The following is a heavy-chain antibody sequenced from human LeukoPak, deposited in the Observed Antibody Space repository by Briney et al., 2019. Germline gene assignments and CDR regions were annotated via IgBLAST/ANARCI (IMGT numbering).Heavy chain of an antibody. Sequence: ASVKVSCKVSGYTLTELSMHWVRQAPGKGLEWMGGFDPEDGETIYAQKFQGRVTMTEDTSTDTAYMELSSLRSEDTAVYYCVTAPTILTGSDFAFDIWGQGTMVTVSS. CDR1: GYTLTELS. V-gene: IGHV1-24*01. J-gene: IGHJ3*02. CDR3: VTAPTILTGSDFAFDI. D-gene: IGHD3-9*01. CDR2: FDPEDGET.